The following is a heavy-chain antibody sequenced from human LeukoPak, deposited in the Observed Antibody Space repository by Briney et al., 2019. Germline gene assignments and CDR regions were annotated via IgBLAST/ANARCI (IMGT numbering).Heavy chain of an antibody. CDR3: ARDGRFGELGGPCNDY. Sequence: ASVKVSCKASGYTFTSYGISWVRQAPGQGLEWMGWISAYNGNTNYAQKLQGRVTMTTDTSTSTAYMELRSLRSDDTAVYYCARDGRFGELGGPCNDYWGQGTLVTVSS. CDR2: ISAYNGNT. V-gene: IGHV1-18*01. D-gene: IGHD3-10*01. J-gene: IGHJ4*02. CDR1: GYTFTSYG.